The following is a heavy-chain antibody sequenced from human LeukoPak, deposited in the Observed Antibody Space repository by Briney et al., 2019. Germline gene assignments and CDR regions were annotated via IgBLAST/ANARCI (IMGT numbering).Heavy chain of an antibody. J-gene: IGHJ5*02. CDR3: ARMSIAARHDWFDP. V-gene: IGHV6-1*01. Sequence: SQTLSLTCAISGDSVSRNSAACNWIRQSPSRGLEWLGRTYYRSKWYNDYAVSVKSRITINPDTSKNQFSLQLNSVTPEDTAVYYCARMSIAARHDWFDPWGQGTLVTVSS. CDR2: TYYRSKWYN. D-gene: IGHD6-6*01. CDR1: GDSVSRNSAA.